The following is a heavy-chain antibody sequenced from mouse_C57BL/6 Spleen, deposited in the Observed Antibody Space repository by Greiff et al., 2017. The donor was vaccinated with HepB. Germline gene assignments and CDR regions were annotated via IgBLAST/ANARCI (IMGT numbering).Heavy chain of an antibody. CDR3: ARNYDYDRWYFDV. Sequence: QVQLQQSGAELVRPGTSVKVSCKASGYAFTNYLIEWVKQRPGQGLEWIGVINPGSGGTNYNEKFKGKATLTADKSSSTAYMQLSSLTSEDSAVYFCARNYDYDRWYFDVWGTGPTVTVSS. D-gene: IGHD2-4*01. V-gene: IGHV1-54*01. CDR2: INPGSGGT. J-gene: IGHJ1*03. CDR1: GYAFTNYL.